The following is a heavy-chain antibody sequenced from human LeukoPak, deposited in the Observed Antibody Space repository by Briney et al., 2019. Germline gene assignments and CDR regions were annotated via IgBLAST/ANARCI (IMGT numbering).Heavy chain of an antibody. J-gene: IGHJ6*02. V-gene: IGHV3-74*01. D-gene: IGHD3-3*01. CDR3: ASPTPLEYYDFWSGYYTPYYYYYGMDV. Sequence: PGGSLRLSCAASGFTFSSYWMHWVRQAPGKGLVWVSRINSDGSSTSYADSVKGRFTISRDNAKNTLYLQMNSLRAEDTAVYYCASPTPLEYYDFWSGYYTPYYYYYGMDVWGQGTTVTVSS. CDR1: GFTFSSYW. CDR2: INSDGSST.